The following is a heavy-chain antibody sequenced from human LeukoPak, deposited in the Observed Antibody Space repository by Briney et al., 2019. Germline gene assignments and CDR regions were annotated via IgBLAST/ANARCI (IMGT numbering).Heavy chain of an antibody. CDR3: ARDGIYGDYYYYYMDV. V-gene: IGHV1-2*02. CDR1: GGTFSSYA. Sequence: GASVKVSCKASGGTFSSYAISWVRQAPGQGLEWMGWINPNSGGTNYAQKFQGRVTMTRDTSISTAYMELSRLRSDDTAVYYCARDGIYGDYYYYYMDVWGKGTTVTVSS. CDR2: INPNSGGT. J-gene: IGHJ6*03. D-gene: IGHD4-17*01.